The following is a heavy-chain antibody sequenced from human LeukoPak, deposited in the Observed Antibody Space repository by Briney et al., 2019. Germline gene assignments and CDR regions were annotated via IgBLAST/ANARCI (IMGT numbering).Heavy chain of an antibody. D-gene: IGHD6-19*01. CDR1: GFTVNSNY. V-gene: IGHV3-66*02. J-gene: IGHJ4*02. Sequence: GGSLRLSCAASGFTVNSNYMTWVRQAPGKGLEWVSVIYSGSSIYYADSVKGRFTVSRDNSKNMLYLQMNSLRVEDTAVYYCARGPNRLVLDYWGQGTLVTVSS. CDR3: ARGPNRLVLDY. CDR2: IYSGSSI.